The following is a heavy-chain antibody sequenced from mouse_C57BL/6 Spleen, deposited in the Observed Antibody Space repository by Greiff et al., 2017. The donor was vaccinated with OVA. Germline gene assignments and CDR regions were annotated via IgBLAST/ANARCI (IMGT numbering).Heavy chain of an antibody. CDR3: ASQLLRQGYFDV. CDR1: GFTFSSYT. CDR2: ISGGGGNT. Sequence: EVHLVESGGGLVKPGGSLKLSCAASGFTFSSYTMSWVRQTPEKRLEWVATISGGGGNTYYPDSVKGRFTISRDNAKNTLYLQMSSLRSEDTALYYCASQLLRQGYFDVWGTGTTVTVSS. D-gene: IGHD1-2*01. J-gene: IGHJ1*03. V-gene: IGHV5-9*01.